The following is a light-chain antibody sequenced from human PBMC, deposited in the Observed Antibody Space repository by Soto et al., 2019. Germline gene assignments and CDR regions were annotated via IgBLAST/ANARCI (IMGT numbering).Light chain of an antibody. J-gene: IGLJ2*01. Sequence: QSALTQPASVSGSPGQSITISCTGTSSDVGRYNLVSWYQQHPVKAHKLMIYEGSKRPSGVSNRFSGSKSGNTASLTISGLQAEDDADYYCCPYAGSSPYVVFGGGTKLTVL. V-gene: IGLV2-23*01. CDR2: EGS. CDR3: CPYAGSSPYVV. CDR1: SSDVGRYNL.